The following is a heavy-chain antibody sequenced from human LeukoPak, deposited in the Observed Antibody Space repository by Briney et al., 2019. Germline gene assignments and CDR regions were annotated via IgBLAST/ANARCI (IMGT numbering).Heavy chain of an antibody. J-gene: IGHJ6*02. CDR3: ARLYCSGGSCYGDYGMDV. Sequence: SETLSLTCTVSGSSVSNHWWIWIRQPAGKGLEWIGRISSRGYTNYNPSLKSRVTISVDTSKNQFSLKLSSVTAADTAVYYCARLYCSGGSCYGDYGMDVWGQGTTVTVSS. CDR1: GSSVSNHW. CDR2: ISSRGYT. D-gene: IGHD2-15*01. V-gene: IGHV4-4*07.